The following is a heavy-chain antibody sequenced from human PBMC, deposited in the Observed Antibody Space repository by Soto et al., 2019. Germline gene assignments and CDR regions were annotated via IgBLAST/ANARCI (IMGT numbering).Heavy chain of an antibody. J-gene: IGHJ4*02. V-gene: IGHV3-33*01. Sequence: QVQLVESGGGVVQPGRSLKLSCAASGFIFGSFGMHWVRQPPGKGLEWVAVIWNDGSNKLYADSVQGRFTISRDNSKNTLYLEMDSLRAEDTAVYYCPRDHESGFGDSVPAGFDYWAQGTLVTVSS. CDR1: GFIFGSFG. D-gene: IGHD2-21*02. CDR2: IWNDGSNK. CDR3: PRDHESGFGDSVPAGFDY.